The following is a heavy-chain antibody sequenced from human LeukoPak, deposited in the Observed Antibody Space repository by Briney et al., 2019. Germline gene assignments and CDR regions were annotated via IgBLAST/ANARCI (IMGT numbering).Heavy chain of an antibody. Sequence: GGSLRLSCAASGFPFSSYWMSSVPQAPGKGVEWVANIKEEGSVKSYVDSVKGRFTSSRDNGKNSLYLQMDSLRADDAAVYYWGREVPGGATILDCWGQGTLVTVSS. D-gene: IGHD1-26*01. J-gene: IGHJ4*02. CDR1: GFPFSSYW. CDR3: GREVPGGATILDC. V-gene: IGHV3-7*04. CDR2: IKEEGSVK.